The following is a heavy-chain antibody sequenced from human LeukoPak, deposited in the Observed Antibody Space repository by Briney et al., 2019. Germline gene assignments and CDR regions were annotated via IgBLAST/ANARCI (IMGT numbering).Heavy chain of an antibody. D-gene: IGHD3-10*01. CDR3: AKDRAYYYGSGTWFDP. J-gene: IGHJ5*02. Sequence: GGSLRLSCAASGFTFSSYAMSWVRQAPGKGLEWVSAISGSGGSTYYADSVKSRFTISRDNSKNTMYLQMNSLRAEDTAVYYCAKDRAYYYGSGTWFDPWGQGTLVTVSS. V-gene: IGHV3-23*01. CDR2: ISGSGGST. CDR1: GFTFSSYA.